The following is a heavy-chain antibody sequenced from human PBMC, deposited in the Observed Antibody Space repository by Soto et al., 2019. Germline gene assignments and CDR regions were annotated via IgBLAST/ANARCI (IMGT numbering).Heavy chain of an antibody. CDR3: TTSVGASGYEFY. J-gene: IGHJ4*02. CDR2: ISSSSNVI. CDR1: GFTFSSYS. Sequence: SLRLSCVASGFTFSSYSMNWVRQAPGQGLEWVSYISSSSNVIYYADSVKGRFTISRDNAKNSLYLQMNSLRDEDTAVYYCTTSVGASGYEFYWGQGTLVTVSS. D-gene: IGHD5-12*01. V-gene: IGHV3-48*02.